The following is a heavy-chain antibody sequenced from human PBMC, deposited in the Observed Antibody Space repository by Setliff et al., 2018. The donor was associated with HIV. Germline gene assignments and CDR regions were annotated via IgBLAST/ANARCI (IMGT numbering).Heavy chain of an antibody. V-gene: IGHV1-46*01. CDR3: AREYSSSSGGGAFDY. CDR2: INPSGGST. D-gene: IGHD6-6*01. CDR1: GSTFTSYY. Sequence: GASVKVSCQASGSTFTSYYMHWVRQAPGQGLEWMGIINPSGGSTSYAQKFQGRVTMTRDTSTSTVYMELSSLRSEDTAVYYCAREYSSSSGGGAFDYWGQGTLVTVSS. J-gene: IGHJ4*02.